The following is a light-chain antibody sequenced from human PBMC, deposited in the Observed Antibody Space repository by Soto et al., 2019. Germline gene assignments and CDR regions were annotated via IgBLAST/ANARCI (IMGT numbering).Light chain of an antibody. Sequence: QSALTQPASVSRSPGQSITISCTGTSGDVGGYNYVSWYRHHPGKAPKLMISEVSNRPSGVSNRFSGSKSGNTASLTISGLQAEDEADFYCISYTSDSNPDVFGTGTKATVL. CDR1: SGDVGGYNY. J-gene: IGLJ1*01. V-gene: IGLV2-14*01. CDR3: ISYTSDSNPDV. CDR2: EVS.